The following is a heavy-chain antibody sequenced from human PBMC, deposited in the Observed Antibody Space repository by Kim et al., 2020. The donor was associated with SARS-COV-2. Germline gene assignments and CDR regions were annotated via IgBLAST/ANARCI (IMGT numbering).Heavy chain of an antibody. D-gene: IGHD1-20*01. J-gene: IGHJ4*02. CDR3: ARLWRYGRGDLDY. V-gene: IGHV4-39*07. Sequence: SETLSLTCTVSGGSISSSSYYWGWIRQPPGKGLEWIGSIYYSGSTYYNPSLKSRVTISVDTSKNQFSLKLSSVTAADTAVYYCARLWRYGRGDLDYWGQGTLVTVSS. CDR2: IYYSGST. CDR1: GGSISSSSYY.